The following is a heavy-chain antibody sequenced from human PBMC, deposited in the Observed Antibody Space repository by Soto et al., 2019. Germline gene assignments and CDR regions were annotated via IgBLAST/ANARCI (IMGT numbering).Heavy chain of an antibody. D-gene: IGHD4-17*01. V-gene: IGHV1-18*01. CDR3: ARAPVYGDHDF. CDR1: GYSFRDYG. J-gene: IGHJ4*02. Sequence: ASVKVSCKGSGYSFRDYGVSWVRQAPGQGLEWMGWISAYTGDTHYARKFQGTLTMTTDISTSTAYMELRSLRSDDTAFYYCARAPVYGDHDFWGQGTVVTVSS. CDR2: ISAYTGDT.